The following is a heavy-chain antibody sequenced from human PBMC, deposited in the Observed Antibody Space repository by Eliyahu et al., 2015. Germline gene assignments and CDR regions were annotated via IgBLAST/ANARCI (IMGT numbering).Heavy chain of an antibody. CDR1: GFSLXTSGMC. D-gene: IGHD2-21*02. CDR3: ARTYCGGDCHLDY. Sequence: QVTLRESGPALVKPTQTLTLTCTFSGFSLXTSGMCVSWIRXPPGXALEWLXXIAWDDDKYYSTSLKTRLTISKDTSKNQVVLTMTNMDPVDTATYYCARTYCGGDCHLDYWGQGTLVTVSS. J-gene: IGHJ4*02. V-gene: IGHV2-70*01. CDR2: IAWDDDK.